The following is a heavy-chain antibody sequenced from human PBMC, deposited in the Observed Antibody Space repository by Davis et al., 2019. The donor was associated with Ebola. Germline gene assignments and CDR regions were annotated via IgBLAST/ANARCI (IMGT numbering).Heavy chain of an antibody. CDR2: INHSGST. J-gene: IGHJ4*02. CDR1: GGPISSYY. V-gene: IGHV4-34*01. Sequence: GSLRLSCTVSGGPISSYYWSWIRQPPGKGLEWIGEINHSGSTNYNPSLKSRVTISVDTSKNQFSLKLSSVTAADTAVDYCARGRIQLWLLGWGQGTLVTVSS. D-gene: IGHD5-18*01. CDR3: ARGRIQLWLLG.